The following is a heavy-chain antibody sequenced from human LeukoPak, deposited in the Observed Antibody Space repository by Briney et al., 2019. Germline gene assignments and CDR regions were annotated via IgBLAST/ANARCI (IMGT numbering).Heavy chain of an antibody. CDR3: ARAPTTPDYYYYYTDV. J-gene: IGHJ6*03. D-gene: IGHD1-7*01. Sequence: GGSPRLSCAASGFTVSSNYMSWVRQAPGKGLEWVSVIYSGGSTYYADSVKGRFTISRDNSKNTLYLQMNSLRAEDTAVYYCARAPTTPDYYYYYTDVWGKGTTVTISS. V-gene: IGHV3-53*01. CDR2: IYSGGST. CDR1: GFTVSSNY.